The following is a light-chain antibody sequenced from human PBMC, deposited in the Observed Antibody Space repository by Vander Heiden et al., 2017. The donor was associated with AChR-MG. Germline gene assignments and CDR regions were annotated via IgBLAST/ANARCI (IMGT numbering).Light chain of an antibody. J-gene: IGKJ3*01. V-gene: IGKV3-11*01. CDR3: QQRRDWPLFS. CDR1: QTVSSY. CDR2: DAS. Sequence: IVLTPCPATLSLSPGERARLPFTPIQTVSSYLAWYQQKRGQAPRLLIYDASNRATGIPARFSGSGSGTDFTLTISSLEPEDFAVYYCQQRRDWPLFSFGPGTKVDIK.